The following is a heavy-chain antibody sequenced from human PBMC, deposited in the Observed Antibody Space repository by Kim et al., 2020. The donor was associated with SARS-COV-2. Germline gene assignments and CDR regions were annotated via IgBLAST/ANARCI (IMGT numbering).Heavy chain of an antibody. D-gene: IGHD1-1*01. J-gene: IGHJ6*02. CDR2: ISWDSGTI. CDR3: AKDVTTGYYYGLDV. V-gene: IGHV3-9*01. CDR1: GFTFDDYA. Sequence: GGSLRLSCAASGFTFDDYAMHWVRQAPGKGLEWVSGISWDSGTIKYADSVKGRFTISRDNAKNSLYLQMNSLRPEDTALYYCAKDVTTGYYYGLDVWGLG.